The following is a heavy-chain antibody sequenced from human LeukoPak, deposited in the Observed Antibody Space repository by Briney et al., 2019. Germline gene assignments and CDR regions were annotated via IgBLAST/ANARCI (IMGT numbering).Heavy chain of an antibody. Sequence: PGGSLRLSCAASGFTFTSYGMSWVRQAPGKGPEWVSAISGSGGSTYYADSVKGRFTISRDNSKNTLYLQMNSLRAEDTAVYYCAKGRSARSDGHYYMDVWGKGTTVTISS. CDR1: GFTFTSYG. CDR2: ISGSGGST. J-gene: IGHJ6*03. CDR3: AKGRSARSDGHYYMDV. D-gene: IGHD5-24*01. V-gene: IGHV3-23*01.